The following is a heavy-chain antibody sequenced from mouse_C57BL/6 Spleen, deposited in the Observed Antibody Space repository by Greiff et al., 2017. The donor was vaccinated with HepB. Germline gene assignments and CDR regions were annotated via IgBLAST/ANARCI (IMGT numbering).Heavy chain of an antibody. D-gene: IGHD1-1*01. J-gene: IGHJ4*01. CDR3: AREGFYYGSSYPYYAMDY. Sequence: VQLQQSGAELARPGASVKLSCKASGYTFTSYGISWVKQRTGQGLEWIGEIYPRSGNTYYNEKFKGKATLTADKSSSTAYMELRSLTSEDSAVYFCAREGFYYGSSYPYYAMDYWGQGTSVTVSS. V-gene: IGHV1-81*01. CDR1: GYTFTSYG. CDR2: IYPRSGNT.